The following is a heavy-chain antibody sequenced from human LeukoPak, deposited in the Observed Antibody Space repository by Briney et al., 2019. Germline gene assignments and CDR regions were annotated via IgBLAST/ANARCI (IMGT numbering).Heavy chain of an antibody. CDR2: ISSEGKTT. D-gene: IGHD6-13*01. Sequence: GGSLRLSCSASGFIFSPNAMHWVPHAPGKGREYVSSISSEGKTTYYADSVKGTFTISRDNSKNTLYLQMSRLRQADTAVCYFVKDRWVAHWGQGTLVSVSS. CDR1: GFIFSPNA. CDR3: VKDRWVAH. V-gene: IGHV3-64D*06. J-gene: IGHJ4*02.